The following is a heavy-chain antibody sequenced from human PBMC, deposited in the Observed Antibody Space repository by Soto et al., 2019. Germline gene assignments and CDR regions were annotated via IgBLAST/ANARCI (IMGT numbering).Heavy chain of an antibody. D-gene: IGHD3-3*01. V-gene: IGHV3-15*01. J-gene: IGHJ6*03. CDR3: TTDERRFLGYYMDV. CDR2: IKSKTDGGTT. Sequence: GGSLRLSCAASGFTFSNAWMSWVRQAPGKGLEWVGRIKSKTDGGTTDYAAPVKGRFTISRDDSKNTLYLQMNSLKTEDTAVYYCTTDERRFLGYYMDVWGKGTTVTVSS. CDR1: GFTFSNAW.